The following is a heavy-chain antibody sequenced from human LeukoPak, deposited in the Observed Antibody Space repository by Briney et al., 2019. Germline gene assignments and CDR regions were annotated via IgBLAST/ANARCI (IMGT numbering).Heavy chain of an antibody. CDR1: GFTFSDYA. J-gene: IGHJ6*03. D-gene: IGHD2-15*01. CDR2: ISYNGNTE. CDR3: ATTGVPCDGGSCNSYYYYYYMDV. Sequence: PGGSLRLSCAASGFTFSDYALHWVRQAPGKGLEWVAVISYNGNTEYYADSVKGRFTISRDNSENTLFLQMNSLRTEDTAVYYCATTGVPCDGGSCNSYYYYYYMDVWGKGTTVTVSS. V-gene: IGHV3-30-3*01.